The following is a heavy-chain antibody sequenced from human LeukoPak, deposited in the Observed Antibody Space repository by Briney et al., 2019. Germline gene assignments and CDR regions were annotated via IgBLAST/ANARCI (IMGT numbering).Heavy chain of an antibody. CDR3: ATDSYGRVFDY. Sequence: SQTLSLTCTVSGGSISSGGYYWSWIRQHSGKGLEWIGYIYYSGSTYYNPSLKSRVTISVDTSKNQFSLKLSSVTAADTAVHYCATDSYGRVFDYWGQGTLVTVSS. J-gene: IGHJ4*02. V-gene: IGHV4-31*03. CDR1: GGSISSGGYY. D-gene: IGHD5-18*01. CDR2: IYYSGST.